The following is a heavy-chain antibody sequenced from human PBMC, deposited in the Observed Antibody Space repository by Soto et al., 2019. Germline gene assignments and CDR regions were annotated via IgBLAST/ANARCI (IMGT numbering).Heavy chain of an antibody. CDR3: AKSSTAIAAAGWFDP. J-gene: IGHJ5*02. CDR1: GFTFSSYA. D-gene: IGHD6-13*01. V-gene: IGHV3-23*01. CDR2: ISGSGGST. Sequence: EVQLLESGGGLVQPGGSLRLSCAASGFTFSSYAMSWVRQAPGKGLEWVSAISGSGGSTYYADSVKGRFTISRDNPKNTLDLQMNSLRAEDTAVYYCAKSSTAIAAAGWFDPWGQGTLVTVSS.